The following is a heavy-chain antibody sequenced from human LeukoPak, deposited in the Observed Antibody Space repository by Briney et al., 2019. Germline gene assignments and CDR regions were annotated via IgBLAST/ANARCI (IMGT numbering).Heavy chain of an antibody. V-gene: IGHV4-61*02. CDR2: IYTSGST. D-gene: IGHD3-3*01. Sequence: SETLSLTCTVSGGSISSGSYYWSWIRQPAGKGLEWIGRIYTSGSTNYNPSLKSRVTISVDTSKNQSSLKLSSVTAADTAVYYCARENDFWSGYFYGMDVWGQGTTVTVSS. CDR3: ARENDFWSGYFYGMDV. J-gene: IGHJ6*02. CDR1: GGSISSGSYY.